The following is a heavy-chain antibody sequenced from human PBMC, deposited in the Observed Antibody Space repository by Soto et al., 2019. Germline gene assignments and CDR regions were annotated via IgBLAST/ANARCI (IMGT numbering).Heavy chain of an antibody. CDR2: ISGSGGST. Sequence: GGSLRLSCAASGFTFSIYAMSWVRQAPGKGLEWVSAISGSGGSTYYADSVKGRFTISRDNSKNTLYLQMNSLRAEDTAVYYCATLGVAAAGTFDYWGQGTLVTVSS. V-gene: IGHV3-23*01. CDR3: ATLGVAAAGTFDY. CDR1: GFTFSIYA. D-gene: IGHD6-13*01. J-gene: IGHJ4*02.